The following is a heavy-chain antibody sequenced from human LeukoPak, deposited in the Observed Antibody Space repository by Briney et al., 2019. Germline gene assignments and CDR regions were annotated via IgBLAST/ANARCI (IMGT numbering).Heavy chain of an antibody. CDR1: GFTFSSYA. D-gene: IGHD2-15*01. V-gene: IGHV3-23*01. Sequence: GGSLRLSCAASGFTFSSYAMSWVRQAPGKGLEWVSAISGSGDSTYYADSVKGRFTISRDNSKDTLYLQMNSLRAEDTAVYYCARQLGYCSGGNCYFTYWGQGTLVTVSS. CDR3: ARQLGYCSGGNCYFTY. J-gene: IGHJ1*01. CDR2: ISGSGDST.